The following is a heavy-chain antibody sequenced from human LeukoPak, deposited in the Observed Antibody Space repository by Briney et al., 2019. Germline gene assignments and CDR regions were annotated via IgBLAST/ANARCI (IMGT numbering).Heavy chain of an antibody. CDR2: ISYDGSNK. V-gene: IGHV3-30*04. Sequence: GGSLRLSCAVSGFTFSSYAMHWVRQAPGKGLEWVAVISYDGSNKYYADSVKGRFTISRDNSKNTLYLQMNSLRAEDTAVYYCARVLRFLEWLSVYYYGMDVWGQGTTVTVSS. J-gene: IGHJ6*02. CDR3: ARVLRFLEWLSVYYYGMDV. CDR1: GFTFSSYA. D-gene: IGHD3-3*01.